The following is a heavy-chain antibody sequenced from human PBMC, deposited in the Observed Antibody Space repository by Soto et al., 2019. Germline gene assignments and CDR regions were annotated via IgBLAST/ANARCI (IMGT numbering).Heavy chain of an antibody. CDR3: ARGERKVNWRPYFDT. CDR1: GDSLSLYY. Sequence: PSETLSLTCTVSGDSLSLYYWSWIRLSPGKGLEWIGYIYSTGSSNQNPSLRDRVAVSADASKNQFYLTLTSMTAADTAVYYCARGERKVNWRPYFDTWGQGIQVTV. CDR2: IYSTGSS. J-gene: IGHJ5*02. D-gene: IGHD1-26*01. V-gene: IGHV4-59*01.